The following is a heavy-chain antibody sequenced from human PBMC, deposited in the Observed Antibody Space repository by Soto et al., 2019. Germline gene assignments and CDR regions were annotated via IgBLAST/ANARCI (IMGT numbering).Heavy chain of an antibody. CDR3: ARDHRGSGYSGYVPFDY. V-gene: IGHV1-18*01. J-gene: IGHJ4*02. CDR2: ISAYNGNT. D-gene: IGHD5-12*01. Sequence: QVQLVQSGAEVKKPGASVKVSCKASGYTFTSYGISWVRQAPGQGLEWMGWISAYNGNTNFAQKLQGRVTMTTDTSTSTAYMELRSLRSDDTAVYYCARDHRGSGYSGYVPFDYWGQGTLVTVSS. CDR1: GYTFTSYG.